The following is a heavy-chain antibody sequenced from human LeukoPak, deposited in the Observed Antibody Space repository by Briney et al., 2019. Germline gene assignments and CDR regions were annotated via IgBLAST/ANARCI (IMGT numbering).Heavy chain of an antibody. V-gene: IGHV3-74*01. Sequence: GGSLRLSCAASGFTFSSYWMHWVRQAPGKGLVWVSRINSDGSSTSYADSVKGRFTISRDNAKNMLYLQMNSLRAEDTAVYYCAREGIAVAGSFDYWGQGTLVTVSS. J-gene: IGHJ4*02. CDR3: AREGIAVAGSFDY. CDR1: GFTFSSYW. D-gene: IGHD6-19*01. CDR2: INSDGSST.